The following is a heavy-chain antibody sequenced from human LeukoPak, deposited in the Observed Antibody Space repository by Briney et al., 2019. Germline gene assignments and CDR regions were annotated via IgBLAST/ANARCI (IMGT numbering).Heavy chain of an antibody. Sequence: PGGSLRLSCAASGFTFDDYAMHWVRQAPGKGLEWVSGISWNSGSIGHADSVKGRFTSSRDNAKNSLYLQMNSLRAEDTALYYCAKDHSIAVAGTIDYWGQGTLVTVSS. CDR3: AKDHSIAVAGTIDY. CDR2: ISWNSGSI. J-gene: IGHJ4*02. CDR1: GFTFDDYA. D-gene: IGHD6-19*01. V-gene: IGHV3-9*01.